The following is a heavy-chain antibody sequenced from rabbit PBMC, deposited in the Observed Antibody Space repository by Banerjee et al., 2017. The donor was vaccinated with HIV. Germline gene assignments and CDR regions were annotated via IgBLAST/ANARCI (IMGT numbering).Heavy chain of an antibody. D-gene: IGHD4-2*01. CDR1: GFSFSASYW. V-gene: IGHV1S45*01. CDR2: IDAGYSNT. CDR3: ARWIAVSEYLDF. Sequence: QEQLEESGGDLVKPEGSLTLTCTASGFSFSASYWICWVRQAPGKGLEWIACIDAGYSNTYYASWAKGRFTISKTSSITVTLRMTSLTAADTATYFCARWIAVSEYLDFWGPGTLVTVS. J-gene: IGHJ4*01.